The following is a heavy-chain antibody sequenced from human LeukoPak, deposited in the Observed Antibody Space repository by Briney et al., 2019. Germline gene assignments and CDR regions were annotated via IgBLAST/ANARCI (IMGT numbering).Heavy chain of an antibody. J-gene: IGHJ4*02. Sequence: PGGSLRLSCVASGFTFSSYSMNWVRQAPGKGLEWVSSISSSSYIYYADSVKGRFTISRDNAKNSLYLQMNSLRAEDTAVYYCASFGSSSLGTGDYWGQGTLVTVSS. CDR3: ASFGSSSLGTGDY. D-gene: IGHD6-13*01. CDR1: GFTFSSYS. CDR2: ISSSSYI. V-gene: IGHV3-21*01.